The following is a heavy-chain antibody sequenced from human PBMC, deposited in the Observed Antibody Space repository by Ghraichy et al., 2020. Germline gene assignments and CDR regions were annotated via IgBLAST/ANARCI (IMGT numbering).Heavy chain of an antibody. J-gene: IGHJ4*02. CDR3: ATWLAHHFDY. V-gene: IGHV3-23*01. CDR2: IDGTTTNT. CDR1: GFTFSNHA. Sequence: GGSLNISCTASGFTFSNHAMSWVRQGPGKGLEWVATIDGTTTNTHYADSVQGRFTISRDNSKNTLYLHMSSLRAEDTAVYHCATWLAHHFDYWGQGTLVTASS. D-gene: IGHD6-19*01.